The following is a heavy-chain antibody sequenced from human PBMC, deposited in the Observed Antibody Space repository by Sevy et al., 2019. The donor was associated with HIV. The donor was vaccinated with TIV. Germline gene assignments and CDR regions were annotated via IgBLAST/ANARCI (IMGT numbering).Heavy chain of an antibody. Sequence: ASVKVSCKASGGTISSYAISWVRQAPGQGLEWMGGIIPIFGTANYAQKFQGRVTITADESTSTAYMELSSLRSEDTAVYYCARKSGHYGSGSYYYYYYGMDVWGQGTTVTVSS. D-gene: IGHD3-10*01. J-gene: IGHJ6*02. CDR1: GGTISSYA. CDR2: IIPIFGTA. CDR3: ARKSGHYGSGSYYYYYYGMDV. V-gene: IGHV1-69*13.